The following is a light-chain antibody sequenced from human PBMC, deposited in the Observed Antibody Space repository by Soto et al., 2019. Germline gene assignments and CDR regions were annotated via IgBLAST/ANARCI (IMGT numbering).Light chain of an antibody. CDR3: QQYGSSPFT. CDR2: GAS. CDR1: QSVSSNY. Sequence: EIVLTQSPGILSLSPGERATLSCRASQSVSSNYLAWYQQKPGQAPRLLIYGASTRATGIPDRFSGSGSGTDFTLTISRLEPEDFAVYYCQQYGSSPFTFGPGTKVDIK. V-gene: IGKV3-20*01. J-gene: IGKJ3*01.